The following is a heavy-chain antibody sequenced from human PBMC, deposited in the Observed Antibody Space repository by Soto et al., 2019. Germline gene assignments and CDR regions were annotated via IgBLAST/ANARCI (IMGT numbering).Heavy chain of an antibody. Sequence: SETLSLTCTVSGGSIRSSSYYWSWILHPTGEGLEWIGYIYYSVSTNYNPSLKSRVTISEDTSKNQFSLRLSSVTAADSAMYYCAGDVSYSSSFGPAFDIWGQGTMVTVS. CDR3: AGDVSYSSSFGPAFDI. J-gene: IGHJ3*02. CDR2: IYYSVST. V-gene: IGHV4-61*01. D-gene: IGHD4-4*01. CDR1: GGSIRSSSYY.